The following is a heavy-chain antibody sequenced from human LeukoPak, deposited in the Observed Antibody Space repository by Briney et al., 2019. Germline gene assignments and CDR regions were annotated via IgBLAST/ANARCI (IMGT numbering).Heavy chain of an antibody. CDR1: GGSISSGYY. CDR2: IYPSGTT. V-gene: IGHV4-38-2*02. D-gene: IGHD6-13*01. J-gene: IGHJ5*02. CDR3: ARAYSSSWFFNWFVP. Sequence: SETLSLTCTVSGGSISSGYYWGWIRQPPGKGLEWIGNIYPSGTTYYNPSLKTRVTISVDTSKNQFSLKLSSVTAADTAVYFCARAYSSSWFFNWFVPWGQGTLVTVSS.